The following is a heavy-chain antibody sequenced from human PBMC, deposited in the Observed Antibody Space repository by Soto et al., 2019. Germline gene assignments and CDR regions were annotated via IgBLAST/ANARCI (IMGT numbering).Heavy chain of an antibody. J-gene: IGHJ6*03. CDR3: ARAPYYYYMDV. CDR1: GGSFSGYY. CDR2: INHSGST. V-gene: IGHV4-34*01. Sequence: ASETLSLTCAVYGGSFSGYYWSWIRQPPGKGLEWIGEINHSGSTNYNPSLKSRVTISVDTSKNQFSLKLSSVTAADTAVYYCARAPYYYYMDVWGKGTTVTVSX.